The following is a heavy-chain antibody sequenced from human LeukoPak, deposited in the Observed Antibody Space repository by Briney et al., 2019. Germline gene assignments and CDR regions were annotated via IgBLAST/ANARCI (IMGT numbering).Heavy chain of an antibody. Sequence: GGSLRLSCAASGFTFSNYGMHWVRQAPGKGLEWVAFIRSDGSNKYYADSVKGRFTISRDNSKNTLYLQMNSLRAEDTALYYWAKVGKTENYYGSGRFSYYYYMDVWGKGATVTISS. D-gene: IGHD3-10*01. CDR3: AKVGKTENYYGSGRFSYYYYMDV. V-gene: IGHV3-30*02. CDR1: GFTFSNYG. J-gene: IGHJ6*03. CDR2: IRSDGSNK.